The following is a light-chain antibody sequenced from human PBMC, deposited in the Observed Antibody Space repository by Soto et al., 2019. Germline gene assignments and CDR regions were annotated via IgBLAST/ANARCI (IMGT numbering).Light chain of an antibody. CDR1: QSLVYSEGNSY. Sequence: DAVMTQSPLSLPVALGQPASISCNSSQSLVYSEGNSYLNWFQQRPGQSPRRLIYKVSNRDSGVPARFSGSGSGTDFALKISRVEAEDVGVYYCMQGTHWPITFGQGTRLEIK. CDR2: KVS. V-gene: IGKV2-30*01. J-gene: IGKJ5*01. CDR3: MQGTHWPIT.